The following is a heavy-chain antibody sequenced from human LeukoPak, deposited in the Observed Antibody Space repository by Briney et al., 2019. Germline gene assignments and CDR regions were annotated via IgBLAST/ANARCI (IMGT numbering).Heavy chain of an antibody. CDR2: INAARDAT. CDR3: AKDSAAIPGPGDWFDP. J-gene: IGHJ5*02. D-gene: IGHD2-2*01. V-gene: IGHV3-48*04. Sequence: GGSLRLSCAASGFNFSSHSMNWVRQAPGKGLEWLSYINAARDATFYADSVKGRFTISRDNAKNSLYLQMNSLRAEDTAVYYCAKDSAAIPGPGDWFDPWGQGTLVTVSS. CDR1: GFNFSSHS.